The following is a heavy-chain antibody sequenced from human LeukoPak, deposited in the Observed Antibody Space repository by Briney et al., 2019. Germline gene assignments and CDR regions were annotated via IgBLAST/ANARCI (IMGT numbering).Heavy chain of an antibody. CDR3: ARPGNEIYSGSYFFDS. J-gene: IGHJ4*02. D-gene: IGHD1-26*01. CDR2: ISPDGRNR. V-gene: IGHV3-30*04. CDR1: GFTFSSYA. Sequence: AGGSLRLSCAASGFTFSSYAMHWVRQAPGKGLEWVAAISPDGRNRYYADSVKGRFTISRDSSKNTLDLQVNSLRAEGTAVYYCARPGNEIYSGSYFFDSWGQGTLVTVSS.